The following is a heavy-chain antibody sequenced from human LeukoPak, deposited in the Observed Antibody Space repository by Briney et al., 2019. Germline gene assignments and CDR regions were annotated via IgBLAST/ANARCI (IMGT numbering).Heavy chain of an antibody. J-gene: IGHJ4*02. D-gene: IGHD2-8*02. CDR3: AKEGLLGGYYFDL. Sequence: PGGSLRLSCAASGFTFSSYWMNWVRQAPGRGLEWVSTVGGRGGPRTFYADSVQGRFTVSRDNSRDTVYLQMDSLGAEDTAIYYCAKEGLLGGYYFDLWGQGALVTVSS. CDR2: VGGRGGPRT. V-gene: IGHV3-23*01. CDR1: GFTFSSYW.